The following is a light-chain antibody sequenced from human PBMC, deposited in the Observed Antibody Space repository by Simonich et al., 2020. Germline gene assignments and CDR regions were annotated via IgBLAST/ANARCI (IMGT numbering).Light chain of an antibody. J-gene: IGKJ3*01. CDR1: QSVSSY. CDR2: DAS. CDR3: QQRSNWPLT. V-gene: IGKV3-11*01. Sequence: EIVLTQSPATLSLSPGERATLSCRASQSVSSYLALYQQKPGQAPRLLIYDASNRATGIPARFSCSGSGTDFTLTISSLEPEDFAVYYCQQRSNWPLTFGPGTKVDIK.